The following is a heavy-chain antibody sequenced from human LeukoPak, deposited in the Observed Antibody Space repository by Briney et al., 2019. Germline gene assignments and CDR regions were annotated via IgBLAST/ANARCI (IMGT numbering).Heavy chain of an antibody. J-gene: IGHJ4*02. CDR2: IKQDGSEK. CDR1: GFTFSNFW. D-gene: IGHD5-24*01. CDR3: ANGDGFDY. V-gene: IGHV3-7*01. Sequence: GGSLRLSCATSGFTFSNFWMSWVRQAPGKGLEWVANIKQDGSEKYYVDSVKGRFTISRDNAKNSLYLQTNSLRAEDTAVYYCANGDGFDYWGQGTLVTVSS.